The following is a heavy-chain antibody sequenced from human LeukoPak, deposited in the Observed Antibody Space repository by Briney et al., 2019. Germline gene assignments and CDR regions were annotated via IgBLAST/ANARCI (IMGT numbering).Heavy chain of an antibody. CDR1: GYSISSYY. D-gene: IGHD3-22*01. CDR2: IYTSGSS. J-gene: IGHJ4*02. CDR3: ARDQYYYDSSGYLFDY. Sequence: SETLSLTCTVSGYSISSYYWSWIRQPAGKGLEWIGRIYTSGSSNYNPSLKSRVTMSVDTSKNQFSLKLSSVTAADTAVYYCARDQYYYDSSGYLFDYWGQGTLVTVSS. V-gene: IGHV4-4*07.